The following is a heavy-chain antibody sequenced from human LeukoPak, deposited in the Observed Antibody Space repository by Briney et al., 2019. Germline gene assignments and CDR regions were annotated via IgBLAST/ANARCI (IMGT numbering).Heavy chain of an antibody. CDR3: ARDYGDYPFDY. D-gene: IGHD4-17*01. CDR1: GFTFSSYG. Sequence: PGWSLRLSCAASGFTFSSYGMHWVCQAPGKGLEGVAVIWYDGSNKYYADSVKGRFTISRDNSNNTLYLQMNSLRAEDTAGYYCARDYGDYPFDYWGQGTLVTVSS. V-gene: IGHV3-33*01. CDR2: IWYDGSNK. J-gene: IGHJ4*02.